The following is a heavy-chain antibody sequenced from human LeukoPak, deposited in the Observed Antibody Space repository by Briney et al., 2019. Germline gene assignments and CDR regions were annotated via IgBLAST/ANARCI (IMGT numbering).Heavy chain of an antibody. J-gene: IGHJ4*02. CDR2: INPSSGDT. CDR1: GYTFTAAYN. Sequence: ASLKVSCKASGYTFTAAYNIHWLRQARGQGPEFMGWINPSSGDTRYAQKFQGRVIVTRDTVISTAYMEMSSLTSDDTAVYYCARDPRGTYDYWGQGTLVTVSS. CDR3: ARDPRGTYDY. D-gene: IGHD5-12*01. V-gene: IGHV1-2*02.